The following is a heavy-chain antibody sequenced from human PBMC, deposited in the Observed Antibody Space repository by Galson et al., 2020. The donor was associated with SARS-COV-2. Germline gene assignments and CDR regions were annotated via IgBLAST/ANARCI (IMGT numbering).Heavy chain of an antibody. Sequence: SETLSLTGTLPGGPTSSYSWSWIRQPQGKGLEWIGKIYYSGSTNYNHSRKSRVTISVDTSKNQFSMKLSSVTAADTAVYYCARTRGTIFGVVIIPGWFDPWGQGTRVTVSS. V-gene: IGHV4-59*08. J-gene: IGHJ5*02. CDR3: ARTRGTIFGVVIIPGWFDP. D-gene: IGHD3-3*01. CDR1: GGPTSSYS. CDR2: IYYSGST.